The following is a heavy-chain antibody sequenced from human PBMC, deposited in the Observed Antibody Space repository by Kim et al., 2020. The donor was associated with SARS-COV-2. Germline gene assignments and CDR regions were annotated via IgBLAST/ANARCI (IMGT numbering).Heavy chain of an antibody. J-gene: IGHJ6*02. V-gene: IGHV3-23*01. CDR3: AKGRGYYYYAMDV. D-gene: IGHD2-15*01. Sequence: YAESVKGRFTISRDNSKNTVHLQMINLRAEDTALYYCAKGRGYYYYAMDVWGQGTTVTVSS.